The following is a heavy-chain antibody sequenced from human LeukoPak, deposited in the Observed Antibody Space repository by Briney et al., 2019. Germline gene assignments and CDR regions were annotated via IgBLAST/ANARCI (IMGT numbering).Heavy chain of an antibody. CDR2: IKQDGSEK. D-gene: IGHD3-22*01. Sequence: GGSLRLSCAASGFTFSSYWMSWVRQAPGKGLEWVANIKQDGSEKYYVDSVKGRFTISRDNAKNSMYLQMNSLRAEDTAEYYCARDGYDSSGYYYLDYWGQGTLVTVSS. CDR3: ARDGYDSSGYYYLDY. J-gene: IGHJ4*02. CDR1: GFTFSSYW. V-gene: IGHV3-7*01.